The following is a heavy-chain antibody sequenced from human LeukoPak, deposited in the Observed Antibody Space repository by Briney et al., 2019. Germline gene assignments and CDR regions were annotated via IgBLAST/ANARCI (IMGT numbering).Heavy chain of an antibody. V-gene: IGHV3-48*04. CDR2: ISGSGSSI. J-gene: IGHJ4*02. D-gene: IGHD3-10*01. Sequence: GGSLRLSCAASGFTFSNYGMHWVRQAPGKGLEWVSFISGSGSSIYYADSMKGRFTISRDNAKNSLYLQMNSLRAEDTAIYYCARVFWFGELFYWGQGTLVTVSS. CDR1: GFTFSNYG. CDR3: ARVFWFGELFY.